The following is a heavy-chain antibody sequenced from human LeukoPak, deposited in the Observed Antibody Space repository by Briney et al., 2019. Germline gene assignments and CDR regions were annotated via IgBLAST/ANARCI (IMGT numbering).Heavy chain of an antibody. CDR2: IKQDGSER. CDR1: GFTFSSYW. CDR3: ARGVRQQLKLYYYYMDV. J-gene: IGHJ6*03. Sequence: PGGSLRLSCAASGFTFSSYWMSWVRQAPGKGLEWVANIKQDGSERYYVDSVKGRFTISGDNAKNSLYLQMNSLRAEDTAVYYCARGVRQQLKLYYYYMDVWGKGTTVTVSS. V-gene: IGHV3-7*01. D-gene: IGHD6-13*01.